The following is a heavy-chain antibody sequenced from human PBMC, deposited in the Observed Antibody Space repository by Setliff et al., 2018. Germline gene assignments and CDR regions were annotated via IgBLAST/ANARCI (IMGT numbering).Heavy chain of an antibody. Sequence: PGGSLRLSCAASGFTFSTYWMSWVRQTPGKGLEWVANIKQDGSDIKYVDSVKGRFTISRDNAKNSLYLQMNSLRAEDTAVYHCARGARLYETDHHYYGWLDPWGQGTLVTVSS. CDR3: ARGARLYETDHHYYGWLDP. D-gene: IGHD3-22*01. V-gene: IGHV3-7*01. CDR2: IKQDGSDI. CDR1: GFTFSTYW. J-gene: IGHJ5*02.